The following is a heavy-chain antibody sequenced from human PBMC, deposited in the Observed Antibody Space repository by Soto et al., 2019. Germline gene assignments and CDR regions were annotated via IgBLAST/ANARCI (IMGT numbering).Heavy chain of an antibody. CDR1: GFPCSNYA. D-gene: IGHD2-21*01. V-gene: IGHV3-23*01. CDR3: TKKRSLYEVWSSCDS. Sequence: PVGSLKLSCGAAGFPCSNYAMSWVSKVQGKGLEWVSSMNTNGINTYYADSVKGRFTISRDNSKNTLYLQMNSLRVEDTVVYYCTKKRSLYEVWSSCDSWGQGIHVTLSS. CDR2: MNTNGINT. J-gene: IGHJ4*02.